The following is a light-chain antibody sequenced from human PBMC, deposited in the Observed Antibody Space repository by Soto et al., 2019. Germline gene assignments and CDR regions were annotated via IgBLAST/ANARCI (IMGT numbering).Light chain of an antibody. CDR1: SSDVGAYNY. J-gene: IGLJ1*01. Sequence: QSALTQPASVSGSPGQSITISCTGTSSDVGAYNYVSWYQHHPGKVPKLLIYEVTNRPSGVSDRFSGSTSGNTASLTIPRLQAEDEADYYCSCKRDSSTLFVFGTGTKV. CDR3: SCKRDSSTLFV. V-gene: IGLV2-14*01. CDR2: EVT.